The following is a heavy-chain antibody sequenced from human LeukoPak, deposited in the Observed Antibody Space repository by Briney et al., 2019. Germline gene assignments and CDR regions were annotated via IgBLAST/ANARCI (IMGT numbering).Heavy chain of an antibody. CDR3: VRDRGTYRPIDY. CDR1: AFSLNTYN. Sequence: GGSLRLSCVVSAFSLNTYNMNWVRQAPGKGLEWVSSISYTGTYIYYADSVKGRFTISRDNAQNSVYLQMNSLRAEDTAVYYCVRDRGTYRPIDYWGQGTLVTVSS. V-gene: IGHV3-21*04. CDR2: ISYTGTYI. J-gene: IGHJ4*02. D-gene: IGHD1-26*01.